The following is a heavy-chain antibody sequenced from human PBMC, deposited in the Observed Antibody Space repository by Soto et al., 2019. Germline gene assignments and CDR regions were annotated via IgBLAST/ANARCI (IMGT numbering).Heavy chain of an antibody. CDR3: ARGGAGYYFDS. CDR2: INAGNGDT. D-gene: IGHD2-15*01. Sequence: QVQLVQSGAEEKKPGASVKVSCKASGYTFINYAIHWVRQAPGQRLEWMGWINAGNGDTKYSQKFQGRVTITRDTSANPAYMELSGLRSEGTAVYYCARGGAGYYFDSWGQGTLVTVSS. CDR1: GYTFINYA. V-gene: IGHV1-3*05. J-gene: IGHJ4*02.